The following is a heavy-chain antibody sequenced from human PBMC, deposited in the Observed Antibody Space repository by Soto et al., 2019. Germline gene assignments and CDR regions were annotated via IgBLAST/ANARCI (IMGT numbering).Heavy chain of an antibody. CDR2: IWYDGSTE. Sequence: QVQLVESGGGVIQPGRSLRLSCAASGFIFSNFGMHWVRQAPGKGLEWVAVIWYDGSTEYYADSVKGRFTISKDNSKNTLYLQMNSLRAEDTAVYYCARDDIPGRAVATYGMDVWGQGTTVTVSS. CDR3: ARDDIPGRAVATYGMDV. V-gene: IGHV3-33*01. D-gene: IGHD6-19*01. J-gene: IGHJ6*02. CDR1: GFIFSNFG.